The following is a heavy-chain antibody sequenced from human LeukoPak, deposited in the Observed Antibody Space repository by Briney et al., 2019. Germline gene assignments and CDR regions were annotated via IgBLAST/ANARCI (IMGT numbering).Heavy chain of an antibody. Sequence: GASVKVSCKASGFTFTSSAVQWVRQARGQRLEWIGWIVVGSGNTNYAQKFQERVTITRDVSTSTAYMELSSLRSEDTAVYYCAAEWFGDGPLYYFDYWGQGTLVTVSS. CDR3: AAEWFGDGPLYYFDY. J-gene: IGHJ4*02. D-gene: IGHD3-10*01. V-gene: IGHV1-58*01. CDR2: IVVGSGNT. CDR1: GFTFTSSA.